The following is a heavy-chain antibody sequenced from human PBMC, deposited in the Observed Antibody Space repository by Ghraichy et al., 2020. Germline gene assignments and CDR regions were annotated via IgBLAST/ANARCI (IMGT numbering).Heavy chain of an antibody. CDR1: GDSVSSNSAA. CDR2: TYYRSKWYN. J-gene: IGHJ4*02. D-gene: IGHD3-22*01. Sequence: QTLSLTCAISGDSVSSNSAAWNWIRQSPSRGLEWLGRTYYRSKWYNDYAVSVKSRITINPDTSKNQFSLQLNSVTPEDTAVYYCARDRGLVSPYYYDSSGYYSGIDYWGQGTLVTVSS. V-gene: IGHV6-1*01. CDR3: ARDRGLVSPYYYDSSGYYSGIDY.